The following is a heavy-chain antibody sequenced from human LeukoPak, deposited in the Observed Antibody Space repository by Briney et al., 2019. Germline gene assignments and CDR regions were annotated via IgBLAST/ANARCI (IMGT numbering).Heavy chain of an antibody. J-gene: IGHJ4*02. V-gene: IGHV3-11*01. CDR1: GFTFSDYF. CDR2: ISSDGSII. CDR3: ARGSFGPGRPVY. D-gene: IGHD3/OR15-3a*01. Sequence: GGSLRLSCAASGFTFSDYFMSWIRQAPGKGLQWVSYISSDGSIIKYADSVKGRLTISRDDAKNSLYLQMKSLRAEDTAVYYCARGSFGPGRPVYWGQGTLVTVSS.